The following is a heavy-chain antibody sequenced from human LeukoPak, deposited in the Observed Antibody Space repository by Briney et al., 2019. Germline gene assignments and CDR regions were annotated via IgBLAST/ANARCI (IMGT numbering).Heavy chain of an antibody. D-gene: IGHD3-16*01. CDR1: GYTFTSYY. V-gene: IGHV1-46*01. CDR2: INPSGGST. Sequence: ASVKVSCKASGYTFTSYYMHWVRQAPGQGLEWMGIINPSGGSTGYAQKFQGRVTMTRDTSTSTVYMELSSLRSEDTAVYYCARGKHMITFGGPNYYWGQGTLVTVSS. J-gene: IGHJ4*02. CDR3: ARGKHMITFGGPNYY.